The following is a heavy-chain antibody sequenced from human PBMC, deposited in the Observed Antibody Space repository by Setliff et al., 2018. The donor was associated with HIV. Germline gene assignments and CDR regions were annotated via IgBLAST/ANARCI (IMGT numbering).Heavy chain of an antibody. CDR3: ARWVYNSAWSLDY. D-gene: IGHD6-19*01. CDR1: GCSVNSGNYR. CDR2: IHTSGSH. Sequence: SETLSLTCSVAGCSVNSGNYRWAWIRQPAGKGLEWIGHIHTSGSHHYKSSLTSRLPISLETSRNQFSLKLTSVTAADSATYYCARWVYNSAWSLDYWGQGTLVTVSS. J-gene: IGHJ4*02. V-gene: IGHV4-61*09.